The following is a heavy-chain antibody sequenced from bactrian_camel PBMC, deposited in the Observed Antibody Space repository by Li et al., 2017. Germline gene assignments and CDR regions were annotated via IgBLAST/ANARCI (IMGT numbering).Heavy chain of an antibody. CDR3: VTNADSYAVRCGLSQSAYTY. V-gene: IGHV3S9*01. J-gene: IGHJ4*01. CDR1: VYTFRPYC. D-gene: IGHD3*01. Sequence: HVQLVESGGGAVQAGGSLTLSCEASVYTFRPYCMGWFRQVPGMEREGVAIIDGDGLPTYGDSVKGRFTISKGNGKLTLSLQMDSLKPEDTATYYCVTNADSYAVRCGLSQSAYTYWGQGTQVTVS. CDR2: IDGDGLP.